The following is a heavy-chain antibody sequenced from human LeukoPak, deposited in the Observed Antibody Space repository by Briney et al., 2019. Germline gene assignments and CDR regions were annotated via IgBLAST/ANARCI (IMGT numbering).Heavy chain of an antibody. V-gene: IGHV3-30*18. CDR3: AKHNVMGGGCYFDY. CDR1: SFIFSIYV. CDR2: ISYDGSNK. D-gene: IGHD3-16*01. Sequence: GGSLRLSCAAWSFIFSIYVMLWVRQAPGKGLEWVAVISYDGSNKYYADSVKGRFTISRDNSKNTLYLQMNSLRAEDTAGYYCAKHNVMGGGCYFDYWGQGTLVTVSS. J-gene: IGHJ4*02.